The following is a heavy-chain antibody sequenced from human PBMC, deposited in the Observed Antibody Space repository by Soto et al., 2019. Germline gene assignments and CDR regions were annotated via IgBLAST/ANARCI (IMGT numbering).Heavy chain of an antibody. V-gene: IGHV3-11*05. J-gene: IGHJ4*01. CDR3: ARGSSQIDY. CDR2: INSNSANT. CDR1: GLTFSDFY. Sequence: GGSLRLSCAASGLTFSDFYMSWIRQAPGKGLEWVAYINSNSANTNYANSVKGRFTISRDNAKKSLYLHMNSLKAEDTAIYYCARGSSQIDYWGRGTLVTVSS.